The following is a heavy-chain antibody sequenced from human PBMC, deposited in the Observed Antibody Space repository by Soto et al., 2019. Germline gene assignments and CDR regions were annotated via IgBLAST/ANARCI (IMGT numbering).Heavy chain of an antibody. D-gene: IGHD2-2*01. CDR3: ASKTYRGAFDI. CDR2: IIPIFGTA. V-gene: IGHV1-69*12. Sequence: QVQLVQSGAEVKKPGSSVKVSCKASGGTFSSYAISWVRQAPGQGLEWMGGIIPIFGTANYAQQFQGSVTINADESMITASMELISLTSEDTAVYYCASKTYRGAFDIWGQGTMVTVSS. CDR1: GGTFSSYA. J-gene: IGHJ3*02.